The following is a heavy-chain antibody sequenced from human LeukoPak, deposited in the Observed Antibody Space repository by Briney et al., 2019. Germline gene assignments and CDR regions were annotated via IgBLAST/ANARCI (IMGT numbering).Heavy chain of an antibody. CDR1: GFTFSSYG. J-gene: IGHJ4*02. CDR2: INSDGSWT. Sequence: PGGSLRLSCAASGFTFSSYGMHWVRQAPGKGLEWVSHINSDGSWTSYADSVKGRFTISKDNAKNTVYLQMNSLRAEDTAVYYCVSFYETYWGRGTLVTVSS. CDR3: VSFYETY. V-gene: IGHV3-74*01. D-gene: IGHD2/OR15-2a*01.